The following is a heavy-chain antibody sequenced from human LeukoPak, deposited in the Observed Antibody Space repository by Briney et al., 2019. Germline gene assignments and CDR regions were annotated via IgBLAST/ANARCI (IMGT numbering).Heavy chain of an antibody. CDR3: ARDIAGDIVVVPAATLQHQNWFDP. CDR1: GYTFIDYY. D-gene: IGHD2-2*01. V-gene: IGHV1-2*02. CDR2: INPHSGGT. Sequence: ASVKVSCKASGYTFIDYYIHWVRQAPGQGLEWMGWINPHSGGTKSAQRFQGRVTMTRDTSISTAYMELSRLRSDDTAVYYCARDIAGDIVVVPAATLQHQNWFDPWGQGTLVTVSS. J-gene: IGHJ5*02.